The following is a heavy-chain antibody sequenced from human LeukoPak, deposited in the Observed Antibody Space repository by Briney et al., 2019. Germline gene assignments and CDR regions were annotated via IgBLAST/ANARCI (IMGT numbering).Heavy chain of an antibody. J-gene: IGHJ6*03. V-gene: IGHV1-18*01. D-gene: IGHD1-26*01. Sequence: ASVKVSCKASGFTFTSYGISWVRQAPGQGLEWMGWISAYNGNTNYAQKLQGRVTMTTDTSTSTAYMELRSLRSDDTAVYYCARIGSGAKRYYMDVWGKGTTVTVSS. CDR2: ISAYNGNT. CDR1: GFTFTSYG. CDR3: ARIGSGAKRYYMDV.